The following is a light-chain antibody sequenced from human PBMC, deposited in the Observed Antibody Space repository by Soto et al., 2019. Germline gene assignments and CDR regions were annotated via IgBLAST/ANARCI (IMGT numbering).Light chain of an antibody. CDR3: CSYTGTGTLAF. Sequence: QSVLTQPASVSGSPGQSITISCTGTSSDVGGYNYVSWYQQHPGKAPTLLVYAVNKRPSWVSNRFSGSKSGNTASLTISGLQTEDEADYYCCSYTGTGTLAFFGGGTKLNVL. V-gene: IGLV2-14*01. J-gene: IGLJ2*01. CDR1: SSDVGGYNY. CDR2: AVN.